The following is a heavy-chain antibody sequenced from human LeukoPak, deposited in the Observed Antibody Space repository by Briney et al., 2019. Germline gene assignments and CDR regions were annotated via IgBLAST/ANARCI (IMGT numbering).Heavy chain of an antibody. CDR1: GYTFSSYS. Sequence: GSLRLSCAASGYTFSSYSMNWVRQAPGKGLEWIGYIYYSGSTNYNPSLKSRVTISVDTSKNQFSLKLSSVTAADTAVYYCARDYDFPRSGPFDIWGQGTMVTVSS. CDR3: ARDYDFPRSGPFDI. CDR2: IYYSGST. V-gene: IGHV4-59*01. D-gene: IGHD3-3*01. J-gene: IGHJ3*02.